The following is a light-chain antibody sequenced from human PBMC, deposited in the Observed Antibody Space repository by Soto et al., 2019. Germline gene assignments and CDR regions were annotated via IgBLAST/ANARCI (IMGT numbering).Light chain of an antibody. CDR1: QNVITN. CDR2: GAS. J-gene: IGKJ1*01. V-gene: IGKV3-15*01. Sequence: EIVLTQSPGTLSFSPGERATLSCWASQNVITNYLAWYQQKPGQAPRLLIYGASRRATGIPARFSGSGSGTEFTLTISSLQSEDFAVYYCQQYNNWPPRTFGQGTKVDIK. CDR3: QQYNNWPPRT.